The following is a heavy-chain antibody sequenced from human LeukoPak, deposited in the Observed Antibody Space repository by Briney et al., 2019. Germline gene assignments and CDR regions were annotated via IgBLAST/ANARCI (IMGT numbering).Heavy chain of an antibody. J-gene: IGHJ4*02. Sequence: PSETLSLTCTVSGGSISSTSYYWGWTRQPPGKGLEWIGSAYYSGSSYYNPSLKSRVTISVDTSKNQFSLKLSSVTAADTAVYYCARTWIQLWLFDYWGQGTLDTVSS. V-gene: IGHV4-39*07. CDR1: GGSISSTSYY. CDR3: ARTWIQLWLFDY. CDR2: AYYSGSS. D-gene: IGHD5-18*01.